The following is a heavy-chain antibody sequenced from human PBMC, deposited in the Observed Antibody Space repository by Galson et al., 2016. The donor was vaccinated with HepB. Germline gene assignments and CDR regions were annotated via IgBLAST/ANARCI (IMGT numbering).Heavy chain of an antibody. D-gene: IGHD3-10*01. J-gene: IGHJ4*02. CDR3: TTGNLPAGHC. CDR2: IYSGGGT. V-gene: IGHV3-66*01. CDR1: GFTVGNNY. Sequence: SLRLSCAASGFTVGNNYMAWVRQAPGKGLEWVSFIYSGGGTDYRNHVKGRFTISRDSSKNTVELQMDSLRAEDTAMYYCTTGNLPAGHCWGQGTLVTVSS.